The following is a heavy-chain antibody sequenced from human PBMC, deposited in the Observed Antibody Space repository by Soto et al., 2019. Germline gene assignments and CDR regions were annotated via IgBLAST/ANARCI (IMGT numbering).Heavy chain of an antibody. Sequence: EVQLVESGGGLVQPGGSLRLSCAASGFTFSSYDMHWVRQATGKGLDWVSAIGSGGDTYYVDSVKGRFTISRENAKNSLYLQMNSLRAGDTAVYYCVTVRRNAFDIWGQGTVVIVSS. CDR2: IGSGGDT. CDR3: VTVRRNAFDI. CDR1: GFTFSSYD. D-gene: IGHD3-10*01. J-gene: IGHJ3*02. V-gene: IGHV3-13*01.